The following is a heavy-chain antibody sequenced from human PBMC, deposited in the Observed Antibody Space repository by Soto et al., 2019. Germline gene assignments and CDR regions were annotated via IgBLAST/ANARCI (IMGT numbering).Heavy chain of an antibody. J-gene: IGHJ4*02. Sequence: ASVKVSCKASGYTFTRNAIHWVRQAPGQRLEWIGKIDAGNGNTKYSQKFQGRVTITRDTSASAAYMELSTLGSEDTSIYYCARSETDYSRFGYWGQGTLVTVSS. CDR3: ARSETDYSRFGY. D-gene: IGHD3-9*01. CDR2: IDAGNGNT. CDR1: GYTFTRNA. V-gene: IGHV1-3*01.